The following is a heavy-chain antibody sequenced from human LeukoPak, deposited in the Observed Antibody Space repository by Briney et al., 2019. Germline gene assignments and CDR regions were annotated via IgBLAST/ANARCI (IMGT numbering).Heavy chain of an antibody. J-gene: IGHJ5*02. V-gene: IGHV4-34*01. CDR2: IHHSGST. D-gene: IGHD2-2*01. CDR3: ARQESSTSCCWFDP. Sequence: PSETLSLTCGVHGGSFSGYSWTWIRQPPGKGLEWIGEIHHSGSTNYTPSLKSQLTLSVDTSKNQFSLNLRSVTAADTAVYYCARQESSTSCCWFDPWGQGTLVTVSS. CDR1: GGSFSGYS.